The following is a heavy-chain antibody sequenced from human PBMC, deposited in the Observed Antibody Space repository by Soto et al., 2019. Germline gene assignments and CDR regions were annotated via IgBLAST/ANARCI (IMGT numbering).Heavy chain of an antibody. CDR1: GXTFGSYA. D-gene: IGHD2-21*01. Sequence: LRLSCAASGXTFGSYAMSWVRQAPGKGLEWVSSMNGGGGSTYYAESVQGRFTISRDNSKNTLYLQMNSLRVEDTAVYYCAKKSEIAVPRYYFDLWGQGTLVTVSS. CDR2: MNGGGGST. J-gene: IGHJ4*02. V-gene: IGHV3-23*01. CDR3: AKKSEIAVPRYYFDL.